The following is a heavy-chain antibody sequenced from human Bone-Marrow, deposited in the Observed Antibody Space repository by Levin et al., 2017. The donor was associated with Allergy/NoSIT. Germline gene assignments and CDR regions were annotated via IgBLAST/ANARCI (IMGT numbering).Heavy chain of an antibody. CDR1: GSTFRNYS. D-gene: IGHD5-18*01. V-gene: IGHV1-69*01. Sequence: KISCKSSGSTFRNYSFNWVRQAPGRGLEWMGGIIPIFGTTEYSQNFQGRLTITADESTSTAYMELTSLRSEDTAVYFCARDGGSVHAAMGNYHYSGMDVWGQGTAVTVSS. CDR2: IIPIFGTT. CDR3: ARDGGSVHAAMGNYHYSGMDV. J-gene: IGHJ6*02.